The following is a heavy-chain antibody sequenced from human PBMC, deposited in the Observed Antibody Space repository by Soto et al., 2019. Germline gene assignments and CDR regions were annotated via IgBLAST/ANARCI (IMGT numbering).Heavy chain of an antibody. V-gene: IGHV3-23*01. CDR2: ISATGGST. Sequence: HPGGSLRLSCAASGFTFNNYAMNWVRQAPGKGLEWVATISATGGSTYYADSAKGRFTISRDNSKNTLYLQMNGLRVEDTAVYYCAKDRLAGNFDYWGQGTQVTVSS. J-gene: IGHJ4*02. CDR3: AKDRLAGNFDY. CDR1: GFTFNNYA.